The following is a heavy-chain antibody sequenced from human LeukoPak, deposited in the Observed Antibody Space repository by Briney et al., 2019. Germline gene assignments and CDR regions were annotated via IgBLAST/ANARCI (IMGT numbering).Heavy chain of an antibody. J-gene: IGHJ4*02. V-gene: IGHV3-23*01. CDR3: AKDPTDFDSSGQTYFDY. Sequence: PGGSLRLSCAASGFTFSRYVVTWVRQAPGKGLEWVSAITSDDDNTHYADSLKGRFTISRDNSKNTLYLQMNSLRAEDTAVYYCAKDPTDFDSSGQTYFDYWGQGTLVTVSS. D-gene: IGHD3-22*01. CDR2: ITSDDDNT. CDR1: GFTFSRYV.